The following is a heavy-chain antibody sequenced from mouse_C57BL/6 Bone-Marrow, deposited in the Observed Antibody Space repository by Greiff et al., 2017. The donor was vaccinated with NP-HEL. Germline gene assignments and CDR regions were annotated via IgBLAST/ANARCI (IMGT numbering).Heavy chain of an antibody. Sequence: VQLQQSGAELARPGASVKLSCKASGYTFTSYGISWVKQRTGQGLEWIGEIYPRSGNTYYNEKFKGKATLTADKSSSTAYMELRSLTSEDSAVYFCARLFYYYDSSHWYFDVWGTGTTVTVSS. D-gene: IGHD1-1*01. CDR1: GYTFTSYG. J-gene: IGHJ1*03. CDR3: ARLFYYYDSSHWYFDV. CDR2: IYPRSGNT. V-gene: IGHV1-81*01.